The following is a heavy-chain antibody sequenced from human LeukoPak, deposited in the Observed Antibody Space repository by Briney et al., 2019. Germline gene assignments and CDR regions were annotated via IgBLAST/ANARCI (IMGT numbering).Heavy chain of an antibody. J-gene: IGHJ5*02. D-gene: IGHD6-6*01. CDR2: IYYSGST. Sequence: PSETLSLTCTVSGGSISSGGYYWSWIRQHPGKGLEWIGYIYYSGSTYYNPSLKSRVTISVDTSKNQFSLKLSSVTAADTAVYYCARGERGSSSTNWFDPWGQGTLVTVSS. CDR3: ARGERGSSSTNWFDP. V-gene: IGHV4-31*03. CDR1: GGSISSGGYY.